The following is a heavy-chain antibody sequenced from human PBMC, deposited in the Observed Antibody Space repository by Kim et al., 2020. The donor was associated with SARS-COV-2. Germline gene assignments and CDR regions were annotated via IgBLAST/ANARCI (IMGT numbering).Heavy chain of an antibody. D-gene: IGHD3-10*01. Sequence: SETLSLTCTVSGGSISSYYWTWIRQPPGKGLEWIGYLSYSGSPNYNPSLKSRVTISLDTSKNQLSLKLSSVTAADTAVYYCARGAVRGVHYFDYWVQGTLVTVSS. CDR2: LSYSGSP. CDR1: GGSISSYY. V-gene: IGHV4-59*13. CDR3: ARGAVRGVHYFDY. J-gene: IGHJ4*02.